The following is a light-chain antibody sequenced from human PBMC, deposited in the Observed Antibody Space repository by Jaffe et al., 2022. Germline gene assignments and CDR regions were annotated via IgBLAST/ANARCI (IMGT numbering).Light chain of an antibody. Sequence: SYVLTQPPSVSVAPGQTAAITCGGDKIGIKTVHWYQQRPGQAPVLVVYDDIDRPSEIPERFSGSNSGNTAALTISRVEAEDEADYYCQVWDSNSEQVVFGGGTKLTVL. CDR3: QVWDSNSEQVV. J-gene: IGLJ3*02. V-gene: IGLV3-21*02. CDR1: KIGIKT. CDR2: DDI.